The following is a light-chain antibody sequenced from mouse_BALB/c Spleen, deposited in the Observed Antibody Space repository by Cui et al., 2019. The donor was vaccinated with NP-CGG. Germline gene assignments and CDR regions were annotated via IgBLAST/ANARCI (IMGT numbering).Light chain of an antibody. CDR2: GTN. CDR3: ALWYSNHWV. V-gene: IGLV1*01. Sequence: QAVVTQASAFSTSPGETVTLTFRSSIWAFTTSNYANWVQEKPDHLFTGLIGGTNNRVPGVPARFSGSLIEDKAALAIAGAQTDDEAIYFCALWYSNHWVFGRGTKLTVL. CDR1: IWAFTTSNY. J-gene: IGLJ1*01.